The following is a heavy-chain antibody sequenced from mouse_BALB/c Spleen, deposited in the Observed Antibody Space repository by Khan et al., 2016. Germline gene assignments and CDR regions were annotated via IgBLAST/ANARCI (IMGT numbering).Heavy chain of an antibody. V-gene: IGHV1S53*03. J-gene: IGHJ2*01. CDR3: KRSYGNPFDY. CDR2: ISPGNGDI. CDR1: GYTFTDHA. D-gene: IGHD2-1*01. Sequence: QVQLKESDTELVKPGASVKISCKASGYTFTDHAIHWVKQRPEQGMAWIGYISPGNGDIKYNEKFKSKATLTADKSSSTAYMQLNSLTSEYAAVXFCKRSYGNPFDYWGQATTLTVSS.